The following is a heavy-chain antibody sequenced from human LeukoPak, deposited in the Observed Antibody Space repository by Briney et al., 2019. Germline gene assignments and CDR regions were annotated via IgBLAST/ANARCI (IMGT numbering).Heavy chain of an antibody. CDR2: ISGDGGST. CDR3: AKAYGTAWFDAFDI. V-gene: IGHV3-43*02. CDR1: GFTFDDYA. D-gene: IGHD6-19*01. J-gene: IGHJ3*02. Sequence: PGGSLRLSCAASGFTFDDYAIHWVRQAPGKGLEWVSLISGDGGSTYYAASVKGRFTISRDNSKSSLYLQMNSLKAEDTALYYCAKAYGTAWFDAFDIWGQGTMVTVSS.